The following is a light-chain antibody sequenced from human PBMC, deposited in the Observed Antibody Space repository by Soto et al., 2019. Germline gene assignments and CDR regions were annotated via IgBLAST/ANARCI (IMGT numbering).Light chain of an antibody. V-gene: IGKV3-20*01. CDR3: QQYGSSPRT. Sequence: EIVLTQSPGTLSLSPGERATLSCRASQSVTSPFLAWYQQKPGQPPRLLIYSTSGRATGIPDRFSGSGSGTDFTLTISSLDPEDSAVYYCQQYGSSPRTFGQGTKV. CDR1: QSVTSPF. J-gene: IGKJ1*01. CDR2: STS.